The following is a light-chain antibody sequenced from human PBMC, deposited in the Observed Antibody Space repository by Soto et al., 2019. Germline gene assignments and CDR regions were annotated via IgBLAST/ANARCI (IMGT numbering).Light chain of an antibody. Sequence: QSALTQPASVSGSPGQSITISCTGTSSDVGIYNYVSGYQQHPGKAPKLMIYEVSNRPSGVSNRFSGSKSGNTASLTISGLQAEDEADYYCSSYTTSSTLVFGGGTKLTVL. CDR3: SSYTTSSTLV. V-gene: IGLV2-14*01. CDR2: EVS. CDR1: SSDVGIYNY. J-gene: IGLJ3*02.